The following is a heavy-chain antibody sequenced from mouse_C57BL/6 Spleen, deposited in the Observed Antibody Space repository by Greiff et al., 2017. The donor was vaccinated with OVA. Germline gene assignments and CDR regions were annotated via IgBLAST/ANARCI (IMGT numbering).Heavy chain of an antibody. CDR1: GFTFSSYA. Sequence: EVKLMESGGGLVQPGGSLKLSCAASGFTFSSYAMSWVRQTPEKRLEWVATISDGGSYTYYPDNVQGRFTISRDNAKNNLYLQMSHLKSEDTAMYYCARDRDYYCDYWGQGTTLTVSS. V-gene: IGHV5-4*01. CDR3: ARDRDYYCDY. D-gene: IGHD3-1*01. J-gene: IGHJ2*01. CDR2: ISDGGSYT.